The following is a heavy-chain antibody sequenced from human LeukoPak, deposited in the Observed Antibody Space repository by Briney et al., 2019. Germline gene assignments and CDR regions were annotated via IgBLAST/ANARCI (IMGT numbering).Heavy chain of an antibody. Sequence: GGSLRLSCAASGLTFSSYGMSWVRQAPGKGLDWVSAISGSGGKTYYADSVRGRFTISRDNSKNTLYLQMDSLRAEDTAVYYCATPPTVTRNYWGQGTLVTVSS. CDR2: ISGSGGKT. D-gene: IGHD4-17*01. J-gene: IGHJ4*02. CDR3: ATPPTVTRNY. CDR1: GLTFSSYG. V-gene: IGHV3-23*01.